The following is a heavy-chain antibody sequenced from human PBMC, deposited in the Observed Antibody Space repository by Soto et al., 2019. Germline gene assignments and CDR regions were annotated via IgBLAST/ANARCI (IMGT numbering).Heavy chain of an antibody. Sequence: GGSLRLSCAASGFTFSSYAMHWVRQAPGKGLEWVAVISYVGSNKYYADSVKGRFTISRDNSKNTLYLQMNSLRAEDTAVYYCARDLNGDTRYSDYYYGMDVWGQGTTVTVSS. D-gene: IGHD5-12*01. V-gene: IGHV3-30-3*01. CDR2: ISYVGSNK. CDR3: ARDLNGDTRYSDYYYGMDV. J-gene: IGHJ6*02. CDR1: GFTFSSYA.